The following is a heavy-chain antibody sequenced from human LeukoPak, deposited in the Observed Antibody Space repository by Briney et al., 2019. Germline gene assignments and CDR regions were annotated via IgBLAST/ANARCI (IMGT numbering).Heavy chain of an antibody. V-gene: IGHV4-38-2*02. CDR3: AREHIVVVPAAIQRQDWFDP. Sequence: SETLSLTCTVSGGSISSGYYWGWIRQPPGKGLEWIGSIYHSGSTYYNPSLKSRVTISVDTSKNQFSLKLSSVTAADTAVYYCAREHIVVVPAAIQRQDWFDPWGQGTLVTVSS. CDR1: GGSISSGYY. CDR2: IYHSGST. D-gene: IGHD2-2*02. J-gene: IGHJ5*02.